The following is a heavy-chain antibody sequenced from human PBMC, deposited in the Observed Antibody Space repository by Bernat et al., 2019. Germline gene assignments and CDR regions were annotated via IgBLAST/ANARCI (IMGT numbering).Heavy chain of an antibody. D-gene: IGHD4-17*01. CDR1: GSTFSSYG. V-gene: IGHV3-30*18. CDR3: AKDQGYGDHYYYGMDV. CDR2: ISYDGSNK. Sequence: QVQLVESGGGVVQPGRSLRLSCAASGSTFSSYGMHWVRQAPGKGLEWVAVISYDGSNKYYADSVKGRFTISRDNSKNTLYLQMNSLRAEDTAVYYCAKDQGYGDHYYYGMDVWGQGTTVTVSS. J-gene: IGHJ6*02.